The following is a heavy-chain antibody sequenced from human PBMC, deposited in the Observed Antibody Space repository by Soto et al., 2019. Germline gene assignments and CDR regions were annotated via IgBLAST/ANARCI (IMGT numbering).Heavy chain of an antibody. V-gene: IGHV3-23*01. CDR1: GFIFSNYA. CDR3: ARDELELLDY. CDR2: IYAGGGTT. D-gene: IGHD1-7*01. Sequence: EVQLLESGGGLAQPGGSLRLSCTASGFIFSNYAMFWVRQAPGKGLEWVSTIYAGGGTTHYADSVKGRFTISRDNSKNTLFLEMNSLRAEDTALYFCARDELELLDYWGQGTLVTVSS. J-gene: IGHJ4*02.